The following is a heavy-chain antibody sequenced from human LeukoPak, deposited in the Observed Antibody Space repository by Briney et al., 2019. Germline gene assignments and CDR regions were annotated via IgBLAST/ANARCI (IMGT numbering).Heavy chain of an antibody. CDR3: AKPPAHYYDSSGWPGAFDI. V-gene: IGHV3-23*01. Sequence: PGGSLRLSCAASGFTFSSYAMSWVRQAPGKVLEWVSAISGSGGSTYYADSVKGRFTISRDNSKNTLYLQMNSLRAEDTAVYYCAKPPAHYYDSSGWPGAFDIWGQGTMVTVSS. CDR2: ISGSGGST. J-gene: IGHJ3*02. CDR1: GFTFSSYA. D-gene: IGHD3-22*01.